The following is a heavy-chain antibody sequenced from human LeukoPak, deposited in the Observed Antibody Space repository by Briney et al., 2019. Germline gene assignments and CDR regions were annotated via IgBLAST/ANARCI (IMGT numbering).Heavy chain of an antibody. D-gene: IGHD3-22*01. CDR2: IYQSGSA. CDR1: GYSISSGYY. V-gene: IGHV4-38-2*02. J-gene: IGHJ4*02. Sequence: SETLSLTCTVSGYSISSGYYWGWIRQPPGKGLEWIGSIYQSGSAYYNPSLKSRVTVSVDTSKNQFSLKLTSVTAADTAVYYCARAPRYYDSSGHRAPHFDYWGQGTLVTVSS. CDR3: ARAPRYYDSSGHRAPHFDY.